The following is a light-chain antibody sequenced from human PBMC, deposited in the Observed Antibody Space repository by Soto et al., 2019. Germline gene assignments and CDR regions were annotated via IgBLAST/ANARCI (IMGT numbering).Light chain of an antibody. CDR1: SSDVGGYNY. CDR3: GSYAGTYTRYV. CDR2: DVS. Sequence: QSALTQPRSVSGSPGQSVTISCTGTSSDVGGYNYVSWYQQHPGKAPKLMIYDVSKRPSGVPDRFSGSTSGNTASLTISGLQAEDEADYYCGSYAGTYTRYVFGTGTKLTVL. V-gene: IGLV2-11*01. J-gene: IGLJ1*01.